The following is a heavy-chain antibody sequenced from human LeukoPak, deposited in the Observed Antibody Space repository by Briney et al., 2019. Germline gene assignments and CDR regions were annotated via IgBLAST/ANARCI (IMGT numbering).Heavy chain of an antibody. Sequence: ASVKVSCKASGYTFTRYGITWVRQAPGQGLEWMGWISTYNGKTNYAQKVQDRVTMTTDTSTSTVYMELRSLRSDDTALCFCARDFSNFSYGTWFDPWGQGTLVTVSS. CDR3: ARDFSNFSYGTWFDP. CDR1: GYTFTRYG. D-gene: IGHD1-1*01. CDR2: ISTYNGKT. J-gene: IGHJ5*02. V-gene: IGHV1-18*01.